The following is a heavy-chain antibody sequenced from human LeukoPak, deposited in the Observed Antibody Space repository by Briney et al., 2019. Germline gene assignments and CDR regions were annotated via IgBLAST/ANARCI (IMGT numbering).Heavy chain of an antibody. CDR1: GWSFSGYY. CDR3: ARHDHTSDYDSSGYYYAKYYFVY. CDR2: INHSSST. J-gene: IGHJ4*02. Sequence: SETLSLTCAVYGWSFSGYYWSWIRQPPGKGLEWIVEINHSSSTNYNTSLKSRVTISVDTSKNQFYMKLSSVPAADTAVYYCARHDHTSDYDSSGYYYAKYYFVYWGQGTLVTVCS. V-gene: IGHV4-34*01. D-gene: IGHD3-22*01.